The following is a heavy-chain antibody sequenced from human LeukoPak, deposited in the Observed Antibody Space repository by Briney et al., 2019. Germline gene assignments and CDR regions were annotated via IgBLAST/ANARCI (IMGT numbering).Heavy chain of an antibody. D-gene: IGHD5-18*01. J-gene: IGHJ4*02. CDR1: GYTFTSYY. Sequence: ASVKVSCKASGYTFTSYYMHWVRQAPGQGLEWMGIINPSGGSTSYAQKFQGRVTMTRDMSTSTVYMELSSLRSEDTAVYYCARDRYLTAMGPGRFDYWGQGTLVTVSS. CDR2: INPSGGST. V-gene: IGHV1-46*01. CDR3: ARDRYLTAMGPGRFDY.